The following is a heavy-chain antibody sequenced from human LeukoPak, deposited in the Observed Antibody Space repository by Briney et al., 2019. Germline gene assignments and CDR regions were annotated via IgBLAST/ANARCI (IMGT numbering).Heavy chain of an antibody. D-gene: IGHD4-17*01. CDR3: ARLLIDYGDYDLGYYMDV. CDR1: GYSISSSYY. V-gene: IGHV4-38-2*02. CDR2: IYYSGST. J-gene: IGHJ6*03. Sequence: SETLSLTCTVSGYSISSSYYWSWIRQPPGKGLEWIGYIYYSGSTYYNPSLKSRVTISVDTSKNQFSLKLSSVTAADTAVYYCARLLIDYGDYDLGYYMDVWGKGTTVTVSS.